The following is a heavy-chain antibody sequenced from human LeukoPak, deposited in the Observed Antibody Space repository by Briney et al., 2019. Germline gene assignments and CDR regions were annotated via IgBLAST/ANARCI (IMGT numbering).Heavy chain of an antibody. Sequence: PSETLSLTCAVYGGSFSGYYWSWIRQPPGKGLEWIGYIYYSGSTNYNPSLKSRVTISVDTSKNQFSLKLSSVTAADTAVYYCARHVSSGWYYFDYWGQGTLVTVSS. CDR2: IYYSGST. CDR1: GGSFSGYY. CDR3: ARHVSSGWYYFDY. J-gene: IGHJ4*02. D-gene: IGHD6-19*01. V-gene: IGHV4-59*08.